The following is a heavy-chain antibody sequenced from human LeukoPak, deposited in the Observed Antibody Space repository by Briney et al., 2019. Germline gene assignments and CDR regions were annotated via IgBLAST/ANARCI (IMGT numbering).Heavy chain of an antibody. CDR1: GGSFSGYY. CDR3: ARVNVGYNHTGDY. J-gene: IGHJ4*01. D-gene: IGHD5-24*01. Sequence: SETLSLTCAVYGGSFSGYYWSWIRQPPGKGLEWIGEINHSGSTNYNPSLKSRVTISVDTSKNQFSLKLSSVTAADTAVYYCARVNVGYNHTGDYWGQGTLVTVSS. CDR2: INHSGST. V-gene: IGHV4-34*01.